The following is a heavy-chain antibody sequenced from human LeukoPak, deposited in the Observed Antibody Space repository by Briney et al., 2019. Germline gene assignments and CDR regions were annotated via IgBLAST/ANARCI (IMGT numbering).Heavy chain of an antibody. CDR3: CKEDGPLDY. CDR2: TYYRYKWYT. V-gene: IGHV6-1*01. Sequence: SQTLSLTCAISGDSVDSTSVAWNWIRQSPSRGLEWLGRTYYRYKWYTDYAVSVKSRISINSDISKTQLSLQLNSVTPEDTAVNYCCKEDGPLDYWGQGTLVTLSS. J-gene: IGHJ4*02. CDR1: GDSVDSTSVA.